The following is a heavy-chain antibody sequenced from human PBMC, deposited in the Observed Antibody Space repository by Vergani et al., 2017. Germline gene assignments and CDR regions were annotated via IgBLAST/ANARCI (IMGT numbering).Heavy chain of an antibody. Sequence: EVQLVESGGGLVKPGGSLRLSCAASGFTFSNAWMSWVRQAPGKGLEWVGRIKSKTDGGTTDYAAPVKGRFTISRDDSKNTLYLQMNSLKTEDTAVYYCAKDGRQQLVRDYFDYWGQGTLVTVSS. V-gene: IGHV3-15*01. D-gene: IGHD6-13*01. CDR1: GFTFSNAW. J-gene: IGHJ4*02. CDR2: IKSKTDGGTT. CDR3: AKDGRQQLVRDYFDY.